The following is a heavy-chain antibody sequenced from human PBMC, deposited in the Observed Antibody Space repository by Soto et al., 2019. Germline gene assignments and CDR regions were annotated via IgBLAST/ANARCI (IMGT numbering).Heavy chain of an antibody. CDR2: IHHSGTT. V-gene: IGHV4-34*01. Sequence: QVQIQQWGAGLLKPSETLSLTCAVYGGSFSDDYWSWIRQSPGKGLEWIGEIHHSGTTNYNPSLKSRVTMSVDTSKKQISLKVTSVTAADAAVYYCARRPKAMVVANFWGQGTLVTVSS. CDR3: ARRPKAMVVANF. CDR1: GGSFSDDY. D-gene: IGHD2-21*01. J-gene: IGHJ4*02.